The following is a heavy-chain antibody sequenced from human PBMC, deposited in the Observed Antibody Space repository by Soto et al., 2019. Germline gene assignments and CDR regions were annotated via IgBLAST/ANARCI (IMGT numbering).Heavy chain of an antibody. CDR1: GGSFSGYY. V-gene: IGHV4-34*01. CDR2: INHSGST. CDR3: ARGPRSTSIEPYDY. Sequence: PSETLSLTCAVYGGSFSGYYWSWIRQPPGKGLEWIGEINHSGSTNYNPSLKSRVTISVDTSKNQFSLKLSSVTAADTAVYYCARGPRSTSIEPYDYWGQGTLVTVSS. J-gene: IGHJ4*02. D-gene: IGHD6-6*01.